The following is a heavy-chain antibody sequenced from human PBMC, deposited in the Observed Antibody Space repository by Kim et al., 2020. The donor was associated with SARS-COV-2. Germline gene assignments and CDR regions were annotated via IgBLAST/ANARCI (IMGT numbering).Heavy chain of an antibody. D-gene: IGHD2-2*01. J-gene: IGHJ5*02. Sequence: GGSLRLSCAASGFTFSSYSMNWVRQAPGKGLEWVSSISSSSSYIYYADSVKGRFTISRDNAKNSLYLQMNSLRAEDTAVYYCARSGDIVVVPAAGGNPYWFDPWGQGTLVTVSS. V-gene: IGHV3-21*01. CDR1: GFTFSSYS. CDR3: ARSGDIVVVPAAGGNPYWFDP. CDR2: ISSSSSYI.